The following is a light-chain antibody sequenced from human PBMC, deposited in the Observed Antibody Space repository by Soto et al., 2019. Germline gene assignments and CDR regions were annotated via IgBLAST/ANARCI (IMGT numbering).Light chain of an antibody. CDR2: RVS. Sequence: DIQMTQSPSTLSASVGDRVTITCRASQTVSIWLAGFQQKPGKAPNLLIYRVSSGESGVPSRFSGSGSGTESTLTISNLQRDDFATYYCQQYADSSWTFGQGTKVE. CDR1: QTVSIW. V-gene: IGKV1-5*03. CDR3: QQYADSSWT. J-gene: IGKJ1*01.